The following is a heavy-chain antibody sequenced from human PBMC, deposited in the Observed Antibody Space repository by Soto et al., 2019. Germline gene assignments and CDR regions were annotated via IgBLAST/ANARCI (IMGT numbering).Heavy chain of an antibody. V-gene: IGHV3-7*01. CDR3: AREKRANGYFDY. J-gene: IGHJ4*02. CDR2: IKGDGSER. Sequence: EVQLVESGGGLVQPGESLRLSCAASGFIFRNYLMSWVRQAPGRGLEWVANIKGDGSERYYVDSVNGRFTISRDNAKNSLYLERTRPRADDTAIYYCAREKRANGYFDYWGQGTRVTVSS. D-gene: IGHD6-25*01. CDR1: GFIFRNYL.